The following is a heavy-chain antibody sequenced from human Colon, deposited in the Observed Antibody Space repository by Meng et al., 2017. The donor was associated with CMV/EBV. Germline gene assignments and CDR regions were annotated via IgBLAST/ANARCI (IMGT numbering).Heavy chain of an antibody. CDR2: INPSTGDT. CDR1: GYTFTGYY. V-gene: IGHV1-2*02. J-gene: IGHJ4*02. Sequence: HLLQTGTEVTNPGHSVKVSCKTSGYTFTGYYIHCVRQAPGQGLEWMGRINPSTGDTNYAQKFQGRVTMTRGTSITTAYMELNRLTSDDTAVYYCAAISQGDFDYWGQGTLVTVSS. CDR3: AAISQGDFDY.